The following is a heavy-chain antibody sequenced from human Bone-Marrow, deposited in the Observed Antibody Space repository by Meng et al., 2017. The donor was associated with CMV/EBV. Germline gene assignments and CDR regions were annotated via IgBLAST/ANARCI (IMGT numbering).Heavy chain of an antibody. V-gene: IGHV1-8*02. J-gene: IGHJ6*02. Sequence: ASVKVSCKASGYSFTNYGISWVRQAPGQGLEWMGWMNPNSGNTGYAQKFQGRVTMTRNTSISTAYMELSSLRSEDTAVYYCARLWDSFYYYYGMDVWGQGTTVTVSS. CDR3: ARLWDSFYYYYGMDV. D-gene: IGHD3/OR15-3a*01. CDR1: GYSFTNYG. CDR2: MNPNSGNT.